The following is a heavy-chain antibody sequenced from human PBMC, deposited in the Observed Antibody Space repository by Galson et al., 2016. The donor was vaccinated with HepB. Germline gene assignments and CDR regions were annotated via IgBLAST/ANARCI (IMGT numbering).Heavy chain of an antibody. J-gene: IGHJ4*02. V-gene: IGHV3-23*01. CDR1: GFTFSSYA. CDR3: GKCPHYYDIGGYFSL. Sequence: SLRLSCAASGFTFSSYAMSWVRQSPGKGLEWVSAISGSGITYYADSVKGRFTISRDDSNNALYLQVSSRRAEDTSVYYCGKCPHYYDIGGYFSLWGQGTLVTVSS. CDR2: ISGSGIT. D-gene: IGHD3-22*01.